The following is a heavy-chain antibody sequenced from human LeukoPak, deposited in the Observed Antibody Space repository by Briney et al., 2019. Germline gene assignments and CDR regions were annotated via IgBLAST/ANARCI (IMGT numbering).Heavy chain of an antibody. Sequence: GGSLRLSCAASGFTFSNYAMNWVRQAPGKGLEWVSGISGSGGSTYYADSVKGRFTISRDNSKNTLYLQMSSLRAEDTAVYYCAKSPGGITVANFDYWGQGTTVTVSS. CDR1: GFTFSNYA. CDR2: ISGSGGST. D-gene: IGHD6-19*01. CDR3: AKSPGGITVANFDY. J-gene: IGHJ4*03. V-gene: IGHV3-23*01.